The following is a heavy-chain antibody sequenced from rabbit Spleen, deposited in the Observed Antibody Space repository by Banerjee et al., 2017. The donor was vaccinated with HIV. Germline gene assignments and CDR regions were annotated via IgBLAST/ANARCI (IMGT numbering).Heavy chain of an antibody. CDR1: GFDFTSTFY. CDR2: IDTGSGDT. Sequence: QSLEESGGDLVKPGASLTLTCKASGFDFTSTFYMCWVRQAPGKGLEWIGCIDTGSGDTAYATWAKGRFTISKTSSTTVTLQMTSLTAADTATYFCARDAGTYDYIDVYFNLWGQGTLVTVS. D-gene: IGHD4-2*01. CDR3: ARDAGTYDYIDVYFNL. V-gene: IGHV1S40*01. J-gene: IGHJ4*01.